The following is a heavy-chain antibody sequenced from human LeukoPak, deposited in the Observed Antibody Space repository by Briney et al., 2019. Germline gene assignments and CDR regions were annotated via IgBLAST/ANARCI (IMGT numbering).Heavy chain of an antibody. Sequence: ASVKVSCKASGYTFTGYYMHWVRQAPGQGLEWMVWINPNSGCTNYAQKFQGRVTMTRDTSISTAYMELSRLRSDDTAVYYCAREVVVTADNWLDPWGQGTLVTVSS. D-gene: IGHD2-21*02. CDR2: INPNSGCT. CDR1: GYTFTGYY. J-gene: IGHJ5*02. CDR3: AREVVVTADNWLDP. V-gene: IGHV1-2*02.